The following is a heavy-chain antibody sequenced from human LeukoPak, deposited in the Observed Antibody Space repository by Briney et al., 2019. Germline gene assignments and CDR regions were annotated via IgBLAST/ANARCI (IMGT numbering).Heavy chain of an antibody. CDR1: GYTFTSYY. CDR3: AREYYYGSGSYYNVGYYYYGMDV. Sequence: GASVKVSCKASGYTFTSYYMHWVRQAPGQGREWMGIINPSGGSTSYAQKFQGRVTMTRDTSTSTVYMELSSLRSEDTAVYYCAREYYYGSGSYYNVGYYYYGMDVWGKGTTVTVSS. J-gene: IGHJ6*04. CDR2: INPSGGST. V-gene: IGHV1-46*01. D-gene: IGHD3-10*01.